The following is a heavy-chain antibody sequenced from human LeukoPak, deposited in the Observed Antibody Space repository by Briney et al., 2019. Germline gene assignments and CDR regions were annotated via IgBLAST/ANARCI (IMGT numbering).Heavy chain of an antibody. Sequence: SETLSLTCTVSGGSITTSGYYRGWIRQSPGKGLEYFASIDSSGSAYYNPSLQSRVTISADTSKNQFSLKLSSVTAADTAVYYCTRDRGQWLVDYWGQGTLVTVSS. D-gene: IGHD6-19*01. CDR3: TRDRGQWLVDY. CDR2: IDSSGSA. V-gene: IGHV4-39*07. CDR1: GGSITTSGYY. J-gene: IGHJ4*02.